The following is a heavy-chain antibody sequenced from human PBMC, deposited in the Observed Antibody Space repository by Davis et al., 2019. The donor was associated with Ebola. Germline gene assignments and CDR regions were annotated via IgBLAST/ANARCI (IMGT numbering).Heavy chain of an antibody. J-gene: IGHJ3*02. CDR1: GFTFSHYG. D-gene: IGHD1-1*01. CDR3: AKVTGTPYI. V-gene: IGHV3-30*02. Sequence: GESLKISCAASGFTFSHYGMHWVRQAPGKGLEWVAFIRNDGSNKYYADSVKGRFTISRDNSKNTLYLQMNSLRAEDTAVYYCAKVTGTPYIWGQGTMVTVSS. CDR2: IRNDGSNK.